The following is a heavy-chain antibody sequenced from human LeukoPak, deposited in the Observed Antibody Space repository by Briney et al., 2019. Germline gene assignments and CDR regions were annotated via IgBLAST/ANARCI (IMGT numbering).Heavy chain of an antibody. V-gene: IGHV1-8*01. Sequence: ASVKDSCKASGYTFTSYDINWVRQATGQGLEGMGWMNPNSGNTGYAQKFQGRVTMTRNTSISTAYMELSSLRSQDTAVYYCARSYSRSSYYGMDVWGQGTTVTVSS. J-gene: IGHJ6*02. D-gene: IGHD6-6*01. CDR1: GYTFTSYD. CDR2: MNPNSGNT. CDR3: ARSYSRSSYYGMDV.